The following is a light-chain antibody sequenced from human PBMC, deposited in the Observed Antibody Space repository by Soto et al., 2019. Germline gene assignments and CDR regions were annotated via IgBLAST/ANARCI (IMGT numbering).Light chain of an antibody. V-gene: IGKV3-20*01. CDR2: GAS. CDR1: QSVSSSY. Sequence: EIVLTQSPGPLSLSPGERATLSCRSSQSVSSSYLAWYQQKPGQAPRLLIYGASTRATGIPDRFSCSGSGTDFTLTISRLEPEDFAVYYCQQYDNAPPTFGQGTKVDIK. CDR3: QQYDNAPPT. J-gene: IGKJ1*01.